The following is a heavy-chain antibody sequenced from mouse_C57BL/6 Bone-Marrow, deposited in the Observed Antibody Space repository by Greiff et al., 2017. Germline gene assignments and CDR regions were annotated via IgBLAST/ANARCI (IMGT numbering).Heavy chain of an antibody. CDR2: IWTGGGT. CDR1: GFSLTSYA. Sequence: QVQLKESGPGLVAPSQSLSITCTVSGFSLTSYAISWVRQPPGKGLEWLGVIWTGGGTKYNSALKSRLSISKDNSKSQVFLKMNSLQTDDTARYYCASPYYYEDYYAMDYWGQGTSVTVSS. V-gene: IGHV2-9-1*01. J-gene: IGHJ4*01. CDR3: ASPYYYEDYYAMDY. D-gene: IGHD1-1*01.